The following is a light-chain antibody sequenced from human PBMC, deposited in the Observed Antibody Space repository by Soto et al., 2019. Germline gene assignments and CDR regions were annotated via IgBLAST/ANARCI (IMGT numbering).Light chain of an antibody. CDR1: SSNLGAGYD. V-gene: IGLV1-40*01. CDR2: GNR. J-gene: IGLJ3*02. CDR3: QAYDYSLTASV. Sequence: QPVLTQPPSVSGAPGQRVTIPCTGNSSNLGAGYDVHWYQQLPGTAPKLVIYGNRNRTSGVPERFSGSKSGTSASLAITGLQAEDEGDYYCQAYDYSLTASVFGGGTKLTVL.